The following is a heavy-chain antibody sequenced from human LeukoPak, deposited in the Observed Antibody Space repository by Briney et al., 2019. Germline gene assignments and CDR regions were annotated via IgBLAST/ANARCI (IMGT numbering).Heavy chain of an antibody. CDR3: ARGNVAVARNLIDF. CDR2: TLYDGSST. CDR1: GFTFNIHP. V-gene: IGHV3-30*04. Sequence: PGRSLRLSCAASGFTFNIHPMHWVRQAPGEGPEWVAVTLYDGSSTDYADSVKGRFTMSRDNAKNTLYLQMNSLRPEDTGIYYCARGNVAVARNLIDFWGQGTLVTVSS. D-gene: IGHD6-19*01. J-gene: IGHJ4*02.